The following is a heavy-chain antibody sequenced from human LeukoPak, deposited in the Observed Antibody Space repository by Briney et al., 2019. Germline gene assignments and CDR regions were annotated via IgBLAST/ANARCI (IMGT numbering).Heavy chain of an antibody. Sequence: GGSLRLSCAASGFTFSSYEMNWVRQAPGKGLEWVSYISSSGSTIYYADSVEGRFTISRDNAKNSLYLQMNSLRAGDTAVYYCAELGITMIGGVWGKGTTVTISS. J-gene: IGHJ6*04. CDR1: GFTFSSYE. CDR3: AELGITMIGGV. CDR2: ISSSGSTI. D-gene: IGHD3-10*02. V-gene: IGHV3-48*03.